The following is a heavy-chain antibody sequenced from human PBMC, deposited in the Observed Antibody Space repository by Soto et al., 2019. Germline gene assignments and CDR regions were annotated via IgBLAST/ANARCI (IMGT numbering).Heavy chain of an antibody. CDR3: ARGVLYDFWSGYYPLDC. D-gene: IGHD3-3*01. Sequence: SETLSLTCAVYGGSFSGYYWSWIRQPPGKGLEWIGEINHSGSTNYNPSLKSRVTISVDTSKNQFSLKLSSVTAADTAVYYCARGVLYDFWSGYYPLDCWGQGTLVTVSS. J-gene: IGHJ4*02. V-gene: IGHV4-34*01. CDR1: GGSFSGYY. CDR2: INHSGST.